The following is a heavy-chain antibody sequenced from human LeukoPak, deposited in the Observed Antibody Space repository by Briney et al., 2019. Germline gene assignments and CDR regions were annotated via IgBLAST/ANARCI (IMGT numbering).Heavy chain of an antibody. CDR3: ARVLNWYFDL. Sequence: GRSLRLSCAASGFTFSSYAMHWVRQAPGKGLEWVAVISYDGSNKYYADSVKGRFTISRDKSKNTLYLQMNSLRAEDTAVYYCARVLNWYFDLWGRGTLVTVSS. CDR2: ISYDGSNK. CDR1: GFTFSSYA. J-gene: IGHJ2*01. V-gene: IGHV3-30-3*01. D-gene: IGHD2-15*01.